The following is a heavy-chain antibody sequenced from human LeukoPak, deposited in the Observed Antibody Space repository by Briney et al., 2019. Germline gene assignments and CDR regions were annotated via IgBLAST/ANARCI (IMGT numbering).Heavy chain of an antibody. CDR1: GGSISSSSYS. CDR2: IYYSGST. CDR3: ATTRQVPHAFDI. V-gene: IGHV4-39*01. Sequence: PSETLSLTCTVSGGSISSSSYSWGWIRQPPGKGLEWIGSIYYSGSTYYNPSLKSRVTISADTPKNQFSLKLSSVTAADTAVYYCATTRQVPHAFDIWGQGTMVTVSS. J-gene: IGHJ3*02.